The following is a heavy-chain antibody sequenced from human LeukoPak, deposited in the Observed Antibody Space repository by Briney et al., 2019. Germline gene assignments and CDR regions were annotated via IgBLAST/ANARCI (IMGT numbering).Heavy chain of an antibody. J-gene: IGHJ4*02. Sequence: ASVKVSCKASGYTFTSYGISWVRQAPGQGLEWMGWISTYNGNTNYVQKLQGRVTMTTDTSTSTAYMELRSLRSDDTAVYYCARDYTDYGDSTLPFDYWGQGTLVTVSS. CDR2: ISTYNGNT. CDR1: GYTFTSYG. D-gene: IGHD4-17*01. V-gene: IGHV1-18*01. CDR3: ARDYTDYGDSTLPFDY.